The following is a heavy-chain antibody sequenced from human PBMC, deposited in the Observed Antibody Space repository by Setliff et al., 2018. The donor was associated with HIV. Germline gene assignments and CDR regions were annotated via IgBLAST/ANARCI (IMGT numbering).Heavy chain of an antibody. CDR3: VRSDRGGVDY. CDR1: GFTFSSYW. D-gene: IGHD3-22*01. CDR2: IHGDGSST. Sequence: PGGSLRLSCAASGFTFSSYWMHWVRQAPGKGLVWVSRIHGDGSSTSYADSVKGRFTISRDNAKNTLYLQVNSLRAEDTAVYYCVRSDRGGVDYWGQGTLVTVSS. V-gene: IGHV3-74*01. J-gene: IGHJ4*02.